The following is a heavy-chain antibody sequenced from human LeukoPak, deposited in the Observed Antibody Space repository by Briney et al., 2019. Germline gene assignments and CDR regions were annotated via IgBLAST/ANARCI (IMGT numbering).Heavy chain of an antibody. CDR1: GFTFSSYW. CDR2: IKQDESEK. CDR3: ARDPYSSTWSYGMDI. J-gene: IGHJ6*02. Sequence: GGSLRLSCAASGFTFSSYWMNWVRQAPGKGLEWVANIKQDESEKVYVGSVKGRFTISRDNAKSSLYLQMSGLRADDTAVYYCARDPYSSTWSYGMDIWGQGTTVIVSS. D-gene: IGHD6-13*01. V-gene: IGHV3-7*05.